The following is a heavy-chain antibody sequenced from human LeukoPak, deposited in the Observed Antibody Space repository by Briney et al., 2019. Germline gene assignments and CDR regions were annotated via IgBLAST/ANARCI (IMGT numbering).Heavy chain of an antibody. CDR1: GGSFSGHY. Sequence: PSETLSLTCAVYGGSFSGHYGSWIRQPPGKGLEWIGEINHRGSTNYHPSLKSRVTISGDTPKNQFSLKLSALTAADTAVYYCARGVYYDILTGYYEGAWFDPWGQGTLVTVSS. D-gene: IGHD3-9*01. CDR3: ARGVYYDILTGYYEGAWFDP. V-gene: IGHV4-34*01. J-gene: IGHJ5*02. CDR2: INHRGST.